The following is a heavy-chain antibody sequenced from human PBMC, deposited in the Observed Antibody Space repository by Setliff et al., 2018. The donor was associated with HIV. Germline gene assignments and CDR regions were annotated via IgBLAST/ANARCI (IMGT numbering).Heavy chain of an antibody. Sequence: SVKVSCKASGDAFNSNAISWVRQAPGQGLEWMGGILGIFGTTYYAQKFQGRVTITTDESTSTAYMELSSLRSEDTAVYYCARSRFPGIAAPYYFDYWGQGTLVTVSS. D-gene: IGHD6-13*01. J-gene: IGHJ4*02. V-gene: IGHV1-69*05. CDR2: ILGIFGTT. CDR3: ARSRFPGIAAPYYFDY. CDR1: GDAFNSNA.